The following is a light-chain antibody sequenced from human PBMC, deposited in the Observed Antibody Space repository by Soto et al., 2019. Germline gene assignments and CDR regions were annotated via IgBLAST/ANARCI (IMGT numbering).Light chain of an antibody. Sequence: QSALTQPASVSGSPGQSITISCTGTSSDVGGYNYVSWYQQHPGKAPKLMIYDVSNRPSGVSNRFSGSKSGNTASLTISGLQDEDDADYYCSSYTTSRTRVFGTGTKLTVL. CDR3: SSYTTSRTRV. CDR1: SSDVGGYNY. CDR2: DVS. V-gene: IGLV2-14*01. J-gene: IGLJ1*01.